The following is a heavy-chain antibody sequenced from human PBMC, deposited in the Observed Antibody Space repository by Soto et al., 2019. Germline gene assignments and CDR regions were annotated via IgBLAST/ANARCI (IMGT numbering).Heavy chain of an antibody. CDR1: GGSFSGYY. CDR3: ARGSPQNKQQLVHFDY. D-gene: IGHD6-13*01. J-gene: IGHJ4*02. Sequence: PSETLSLTCAVYGGSFSGYYWSWIRQPPGKGLEWIGEINHSGSTNYNPSLKSRVTISVDTSKNQFSLKLSSVTAADTAVYYCARGSPQNKQQLVHFDYWGQGTLVTVSS. V-gene: IGHV4-34*01. CDR2: INHSGST.